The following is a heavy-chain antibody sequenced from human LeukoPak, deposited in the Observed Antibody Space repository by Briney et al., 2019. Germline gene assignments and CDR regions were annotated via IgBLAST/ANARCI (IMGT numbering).Heavy chain of an antibody. CDR2: INPSGGSS. D-gene: IGHD3-3*01. V-gene: IGHV1-46*03. CDR1: GYTFTSYY. CDR3: ARGTITIFGVRTGFDP. J-gene: IGHJ5*02. Sequence: ASVKVSCKASGYTFTSYYMHWVRQAPGQGLEWMVIINPSGGSSSYAQKFQGRVTMTRDTSTSTVYMELSSLRSEDTAVYYCARGTITIFGVRTGFDPWGQGTLVTVSS.